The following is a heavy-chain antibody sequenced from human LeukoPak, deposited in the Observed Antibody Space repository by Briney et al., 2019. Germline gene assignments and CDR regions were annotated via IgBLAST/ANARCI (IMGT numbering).Heavy chain of an antibody. D-gene: IGHD3-10*01. J-gene: IGHJ5*02. V-gene: IGHV3-20*04. CDR3: ARVYTESLWFGESHNWFDP. CDR2: INWNSGIT. Sequence: GGSLRLSCEASGFNLDEFGMTWVRQAPGKGLEWVSSINWNSGITQYTDSLKGRLTISRDNAKNSLYLQMNSLRAEDTAVYYCARVYTESLWFGESHNWFDPWGQGTLVTVSS. CDR1: GFNLDEFG.